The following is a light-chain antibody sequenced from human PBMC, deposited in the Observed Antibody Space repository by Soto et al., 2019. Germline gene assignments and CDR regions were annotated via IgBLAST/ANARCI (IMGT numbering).Light chain of an antibody. Sequence: QSALTQPPSASGSPGQSVTISCTGTNSDVGGYDFVSWYHQHPGKDPKLMIYEVNKRPSGVPDRFSGSKSGNTASLTVSGLQAEEEASYYCSSFAGSNNVLFGGGTQLTVL. CDR3: SSFAGSNNVL. CDR2: EVN. V-gene: IGLV2-8*01. J-gene: IGLJ7*01. CDR1: NSDVGGYDF.